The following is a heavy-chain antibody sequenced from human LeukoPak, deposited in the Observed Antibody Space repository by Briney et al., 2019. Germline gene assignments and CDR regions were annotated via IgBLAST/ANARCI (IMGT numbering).Heavy chain of an antibody. CDR1: GGSISSGSYY. J-gene: IGHJ3*02. CDR3: ARDRARRDAFDI. Sequence: SETLSLTCTASGGSISSGSYYWSWIRQPAGKGLEWIGRIYTSGSTNYNPSLKSRVTISVDTSKNQFSLKLSSVTAADTAVYYCARDRARRDAFDIWGQGTMVTVSS. D-gene: IGHD1-14*01. V-gene: IGHV4-61*02. CDR2: IYTSGST.